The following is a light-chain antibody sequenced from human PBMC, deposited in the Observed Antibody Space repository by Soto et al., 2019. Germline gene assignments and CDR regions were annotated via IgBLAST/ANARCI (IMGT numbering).Light chain of an antibody. CDR3: HQYHNFPRT. J-gene: IGKJ1*01. V-gene: IGKV3-11*01. Sequence: EIVLTQSPATLSLSPGERATLSCRASQSVSSYLAWYQQKPGQAPRLLIYDASNRATGIPARFSGSGSGTEFTLTVSSLQPDDFATYYCHQYHNFPRTFGQGTKVEI. CDR1: QSVSSY. CDR2: DAS.